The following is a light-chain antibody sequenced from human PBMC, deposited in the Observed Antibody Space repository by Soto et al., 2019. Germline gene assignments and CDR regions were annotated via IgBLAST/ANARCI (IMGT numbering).Light chain of an antibody. J-gene: IGKJ1*01. CDR1: QSVSSK. Sequence: EKVMTQSPATLSVSPGERATLSCRASQSVSSKLAWYQQKPGQAPRLLIYGASTRATDIPARFSGSGSGTEFTLTISMLQSEDFAVYYCQQYNNWPRTFGQGTKVEIK. CDR2: GAS. V-gene: IGKV3-15*01. CDR3: QQYNNWPRT.